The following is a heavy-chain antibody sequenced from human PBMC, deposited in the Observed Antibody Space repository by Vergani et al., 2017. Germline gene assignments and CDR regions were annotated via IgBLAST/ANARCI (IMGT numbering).Heavy chain of an antibody. Sequence: QVQLQESGPGLVKPSQTLSLTCTVSGGSIRSGDYYWSWLRQPPGKGLERIGYNYYSGRTYYNPSLQSRVTISVDTSKNQFSLQRSSVTAADTAVYYCARVRRDDSSGYYYYYGMDVWGQGTTVTVSS. V-gene: IGHV4-30-4*01. CDR1: GGSIRSGDYY. CDR2: NYYSGRT. J-gene: IGHJ6*02. D-gene: IGHD3-22*01. CDR3: ARVRRDDSSGYYYYYGMDV.